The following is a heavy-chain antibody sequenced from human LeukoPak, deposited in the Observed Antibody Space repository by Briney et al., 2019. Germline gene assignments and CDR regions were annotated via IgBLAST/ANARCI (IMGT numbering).Heavy chain of an antibody. CDR1: GFTFSNAW. CDR2: IKSKTDGGTT. Sequence: GGSLRLSCAASGFTFSNAWMSWVRQAPGKGPEWVGRIKSKTDGGTTDYAAPVKGRFTISRDDSKNTLYLQMNSLKTEDTAVYYCTTYYYDSSGSLYFDYWGQGTLVTVSS. J-gene: IGHJ4*02. D-gene: IGHD3-22*01. V-gene: IGHV3-15*01. CDR3: TTYYYDSSGSLYFDY.